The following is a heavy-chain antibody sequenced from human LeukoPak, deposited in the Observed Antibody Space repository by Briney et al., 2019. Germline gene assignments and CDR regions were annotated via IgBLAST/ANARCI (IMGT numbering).Heavy chain of an antibody. CDR1: GFTFSSYW. V-gene: IGHV3-7*03. Sequence: GGSLRLSCAASGFTFSSYWMSWVRQAPGKGLEWVANIKQDGSEKYYVDSVKGRFTISRDNAKNSLYLQMNSLGAEDTAVYYCTRVITMVRGVIDIWGQGTMVTVSS. CDR2: IKQDGSEK. J-gene: IGHJ3*02. CDR3: TRVITMVRGVIDI. D-gene: IGHD3-10*01.